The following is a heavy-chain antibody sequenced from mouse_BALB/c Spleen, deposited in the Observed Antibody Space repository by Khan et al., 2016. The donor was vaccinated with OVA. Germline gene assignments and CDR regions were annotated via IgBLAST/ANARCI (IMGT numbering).Heavy chain of an antibody. D-gene: IGHD1-1*01. V-gene: IGHV5-9-3*01. CDR3: ARHNYGPFAY. Sequence: EVELVESGGDLVKPGGSLKLSCTASGFTFSTYAMSWVRQTPEKRLEWVATINTDGDYVYYPDSVKGRFTISRDNAKNTLYLQMSSLRSEYTAMYYCARHNYGPFAYWGQGTLVTVSA. CDR2: INTDGDYV. J-gene: IGHJ3*01. CDR1: GFTFSTYA.